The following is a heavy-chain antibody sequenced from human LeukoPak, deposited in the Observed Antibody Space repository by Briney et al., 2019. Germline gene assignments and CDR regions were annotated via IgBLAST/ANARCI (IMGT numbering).Heavy chain of an antibody. V-gene: IGHV7-4-1*02. D-gene: IGHD2-21*01. CDR1: GYTFTSYA. Sequence: GESLKISCKASGYTFTSYAMNWVRQAPGQGLEWMGWINTNIGNPTYAQGFTGRFVFSLDTSVSTAYLQISSLKAEDTAVYYCARAPYPHNFDYWGQETLVTVSS. CDR2: INTNIGNP. CDR3: ARAPYPHNFDY. J-gene: IGHJ4*02.